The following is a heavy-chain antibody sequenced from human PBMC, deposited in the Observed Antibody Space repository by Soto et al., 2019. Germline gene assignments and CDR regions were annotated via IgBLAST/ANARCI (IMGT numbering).Heavy chain of an antibody. D-gene: IGHD3-16*01. CDR3: AKDWGFGGAF. CDR2: ISYDGSNK. V-gene: IGHV3-30*18. Sequence: QVQLVESGGGVVQPGRSLRLSCAASGFTFSSYGMHWVRQAPGKGLGWVAVISYDGSNKYYADSVKGRFTISRDNSKNALYLQINSLRAEDTAVYYCAKDWGFGGAFGGQGTLVTVSS. CDR1: GFTFSSYG. J-gene: IGHJ4*02.